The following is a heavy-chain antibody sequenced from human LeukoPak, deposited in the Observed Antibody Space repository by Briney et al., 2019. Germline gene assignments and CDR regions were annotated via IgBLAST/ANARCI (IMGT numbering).Heavy chain of an antibody. V-gene: IGHV4-59*08. CDR1: GGSISSYY. Sequence: SETLSLTCTVSGGSISSYYWSWIRQPPGKGLEWIGYIYYSGSTNYNPSLKSRVTISVDTSKNQFSLKLSSVTAADTAVYFCARHPFSNPFDFWGRGILVTVSS. CDR3: ARHPFSNPFDF. D-gene: IGHD7-27*01. J-gene: IGHJ4*02. CDR2: IYYSGST.